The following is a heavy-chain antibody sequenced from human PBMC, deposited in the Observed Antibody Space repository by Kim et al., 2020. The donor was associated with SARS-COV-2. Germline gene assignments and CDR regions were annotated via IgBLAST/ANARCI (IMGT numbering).Heavy chain of an antibody. V-gene: IGHV3-23*01. J-gene: IGHJ4*02. Sequence: KGRFTISRDNSKHTLYLQMNSLRAEDTAVYYCAKMDMVRGVIITPDYFDYWGQGTLVTVSS. CDR3: AKMDMVRGVIITPDYFDY. D-gene: IGHD3-10*01.